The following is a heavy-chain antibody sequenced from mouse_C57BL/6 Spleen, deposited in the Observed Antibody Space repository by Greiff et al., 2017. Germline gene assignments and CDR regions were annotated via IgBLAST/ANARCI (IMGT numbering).Heavy chain of an antibody. V-gene: IGHV1-69*01. CDR1: GYTFTSYW. CDR2: IDPSDSYT. Sequence: QVQLKQPGAELVMPGASVKLSCKASGYTFTSYWMHWVKQRPGQGLEWIGEIDPSDSYTNYNQKFKGKSTLTVDKSSSTAYMQLSSLTSEDSAVYYCAKGPGGYFDYWGQGTTLTVSS. J-gene: IGHJ2*01. CDR3: AKGPGGYFDY.